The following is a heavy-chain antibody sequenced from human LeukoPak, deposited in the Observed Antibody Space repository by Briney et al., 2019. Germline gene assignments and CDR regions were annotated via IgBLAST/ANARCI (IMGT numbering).Heavy chain of an antibody. J-gene: IGHJ5*02. CDR2: ISSSGSTK. CDR1: GFTISSYS. D-gene: IGHD2-15*01. CDR3: AIEGYCSGGTCYTNWFDT. V-gene: IGHV3-48*02. Sequence: PGGSLRLSCAASGFTISSYSMNWVRQAPGKGLEWVSYISSSGSTKYYADSVKGRFTISRDNAQNSLYLQMNSLRDEDTAVYYCAIEGYCSGGTCYTNWFDTGGQGTLVTVSS.